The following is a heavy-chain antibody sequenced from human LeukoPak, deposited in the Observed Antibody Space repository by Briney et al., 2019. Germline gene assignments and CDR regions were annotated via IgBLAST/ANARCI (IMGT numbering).Heavy chain of an antibody. V-gene: IGHV3-53*01. CDR3: ARESRCSGGSCYFDY. Sequence: GGSLRLSCAASGFTFSSYAMSWVRQAPGKGLEWVSVIYSGGSTYYADSVKGRFTISRDNSKNTLYLQMNSLRAEDTAVYYCARESRCSGGSCYFDYWGQGTLVTVSS. J-gene: IGHJ4*02. CDR1: GFTFSSYA. CDR2: IYSGGST. D-gene: IGHD2-15*01.